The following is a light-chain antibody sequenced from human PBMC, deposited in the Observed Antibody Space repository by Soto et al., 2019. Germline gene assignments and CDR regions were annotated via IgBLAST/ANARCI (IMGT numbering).Light chain of an antibody. V-gene: IGKV3-11*01. CDR2: DAS. CDR1: QSVSSY. J-gene: IGKJ1*01. Sequence: EIVLTQSPATLSLSPRERATLSCRASQSVSSYLAWYQQKPGQAPRLLIYDASNRATGIPARFSGSGSGTDFTLTITILDPEDSAVYYCQHRSNWPSCTFGQGTKVEIK. CDR3: QHRSNWPSCT.